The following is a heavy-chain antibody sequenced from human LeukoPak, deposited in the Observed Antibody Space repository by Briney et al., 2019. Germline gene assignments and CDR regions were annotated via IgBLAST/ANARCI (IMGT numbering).Heavy chain of an antibody. J-gene: IGHJ6*02. Sequence: GASVKVSCKASRYTFTGYYMHWVRQAPGQGLEWMGWINPNSGGTNYAQKFQGRVTMTRDTSISTAYMELSRLRSDDTAVYYCARDQEFLEWLLSYYYGMDVWGQGTTVTVSS. CDR1: RYTFTGYY. D-gene: IGHD3-3*01. CDR2: INPNSGGT. CDR3: ARDQEFLEWLLSYYYGMDV. V-gene: IGHV1-2*02.